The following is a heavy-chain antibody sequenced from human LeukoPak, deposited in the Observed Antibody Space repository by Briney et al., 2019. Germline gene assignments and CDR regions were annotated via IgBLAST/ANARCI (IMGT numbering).Heavy chain of an antibody. J-gene: IGHJ4*02. CDR2: FDPEDGES. V-gene: IGHV1-24*01. D-gene: IGHD1-26*01. CDR1: GGTFSSYA. CDR3: ATADKWEPLDY. Sequence: GASVKVSCKASGGTFSSYAISWVRQAPGQWLEWMGGFDPEDGESIFAQRFQGRFSMTEDTSTDTAYMELRSLRLEDTAVYYCATADKWEPLDYWGQGALVTVSS.